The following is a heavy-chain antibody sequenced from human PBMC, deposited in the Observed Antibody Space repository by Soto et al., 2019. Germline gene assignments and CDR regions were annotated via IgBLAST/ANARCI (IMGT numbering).Heavy chain of an antibody. J-gene: IGHJ4*02. Sequence: SETLSLTCTVSGGSISSYYWSWIRQPPGKGLEWIGYIYYSGSTNYNPSLKSRVTISVDTSKNQFSLKLSSVTAADTAVYYCARGLDYGDYEGEWGQGTLVTVSS. CDR2: IYYSGST. CDR3: ARGLDYGDYEGE. V-gene: IGHV4-59*01. D-gene: IGHD4-17*01. CDR1: GGSISSYY.